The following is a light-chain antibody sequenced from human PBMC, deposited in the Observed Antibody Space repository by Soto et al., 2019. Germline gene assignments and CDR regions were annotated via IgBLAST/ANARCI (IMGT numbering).Light chain of an antibody. CDR2: DDN. CDR3: SSYAGSNNFV. Sequence: FMLTQPHSVSESPGKTATISCTRSSGSIASNYVQWYQQRPGSAPTSVIYDDNQRPSGVPDRFSGSKSGNTASLTVSGLQAEDEADYYCSSYAGSNNFVFGTGTKVTVL. CDR1: SGSIASNY. V-gene: IGLV6-57*04. J-gene: IGLJ1*01.